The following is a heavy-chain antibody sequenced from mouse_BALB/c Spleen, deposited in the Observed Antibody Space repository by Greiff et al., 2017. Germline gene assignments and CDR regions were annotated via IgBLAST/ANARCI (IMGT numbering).Heavy chain of an antibody. J-gene: IGHJ2*01. CDR2: IDPSDSYT. CDR3: TTITTAKCPY. V-gene: IGHV1S127*01. D-gene: IGHD1-2*01. CDR1: GYTFTSYW. Sequence: QVQLQQPGAELVKPGASVKMSCKASGYTFTSYWMHWVKQRPGQGLEWIGVIDPSDSYTSYNQKFKGKATLTVDTSSSTAYMQLSSLTSEDSAVYYCTTITTAKCPYWGQGTTLTVSS.